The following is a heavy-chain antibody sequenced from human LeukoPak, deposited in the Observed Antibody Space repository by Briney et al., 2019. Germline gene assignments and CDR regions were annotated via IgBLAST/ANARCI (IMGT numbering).Heavy chain of an antibody. Sequence: SETLSLTCTVSGGSISSGDYYWSWIRQPPGKGLEWIGYIYYSGSTYYNPSLKSRVTISVDTSKNQLSLKLGSVTAADTAVYYCARLMITGTMLSPLFDYWGQGTLVTVSS. D-gene: IGHD3-16*01. CDR2: IYYSGST. J-gene: IGHJ4*02. V-gene: IGHV4-30-4*08. CDR1: GGSISSGDYY. CDR3: ARLMITGTMLSPLFDY.